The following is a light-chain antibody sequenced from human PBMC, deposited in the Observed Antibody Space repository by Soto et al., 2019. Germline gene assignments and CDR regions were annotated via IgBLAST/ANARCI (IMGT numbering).Light chain of an antibody. CDR3: QQYNSYPWT. CDR1: ESISSW. CDR2: DVS. V-gene: IGKV1-5*01. Sequence: DIQMTQSPSTLSASIGDRVVITCRASESISSWLAWYQQKPGKAPKLLIHDVSSLESGVPSRFSGSGSGTEFTLTISSLQPDDFATYYCQQYNSYPWTFGQGTKVDI. J-gene: IGKJ1*01.